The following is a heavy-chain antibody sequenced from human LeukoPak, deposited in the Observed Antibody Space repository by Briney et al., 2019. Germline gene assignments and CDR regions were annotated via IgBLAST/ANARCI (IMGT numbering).Heavy chain of an antibody. CDR3: AREGDSSGFPIDY. CDR1: GGSISSYY. J-gene: IGHJ4*02. Sequence: SETLSLTCTVSGGSISSYYWSWLRQPPGKGLEWIGYIYYSGSTNYNPSLKSRVTISVDTSKNQFSLKLSSVTAADTAVYYCAREGDSSGFPIDYWGQGTLVTVSS. CDR2: IYYSGST. D-gene: IGHD3-22*01. V-gene: IGHV4-59*01.